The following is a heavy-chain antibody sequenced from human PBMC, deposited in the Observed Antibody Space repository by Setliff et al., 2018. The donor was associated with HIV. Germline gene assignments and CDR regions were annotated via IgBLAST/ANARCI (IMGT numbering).Heavy chain of an antibody. D-gene: IGHD3-10*01. CDR2: IWYDGNNI. CDR1: GFSFSDYG. V-gene: IGHV3-30*02. Sequence: GGSLSLSCAASGFSFSDYGMHWVRQAPGKGLEWVAFIWYDGNNIKYADSVKGRFTISRDNSKNTLYLQMNSLRIEDSGAYYCANSYSASGNYHYYDYLDVWGKGTTVTVSS. CDR3: ANSYSASGNYHYYDYLDV. J-gene: IGHJ6*03.